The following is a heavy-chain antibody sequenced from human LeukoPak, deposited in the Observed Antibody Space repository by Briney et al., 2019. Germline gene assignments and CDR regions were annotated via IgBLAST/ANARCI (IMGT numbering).Heavy chain of an antibody. CDR1: GFTFRSYG. Sequence: GGSLRLSCAASGFTFRSYGMSWVRQAPGKGLEWVGRIKSKTDGGTTDYAAPVKGRFTISRDDSKNTLYLQMDSLKTEDTAVYYCTTGTHCPSTSCYELFDYWGQGTLVTVSS. J-gene: IGHJ4*02. D-gene: IGHD2-2*01. CDR3: TTGTHCPSTSCYELFDY. V-gene: IGHV3-15*01. CDR2: IKSKTDGGTT.